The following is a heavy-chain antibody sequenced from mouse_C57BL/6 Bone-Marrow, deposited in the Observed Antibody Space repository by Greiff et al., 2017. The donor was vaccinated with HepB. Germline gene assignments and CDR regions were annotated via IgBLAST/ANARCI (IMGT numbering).Heavy chain of an antibody. CDR2: FYPGSGSI. V-gene: IGHV1-62-2*01. CDR3: ARHGGYYYGSSPAWFAY. J-gene: IGHJ3*01. D-gene: IGHD1-1*01. Sequence: VKLQQSGAELVKPGASVKLSCKASGYTFTEYTIHWVKQRSGQGLEWIGWFYPGSGSIKYNEKFKDKATLTADKSSSTVYMELSRLTSEDSAVYFCARHGGYYYGSSPAWFAYWGQGTLVTVSA. CDR1: GYTFTEYT.